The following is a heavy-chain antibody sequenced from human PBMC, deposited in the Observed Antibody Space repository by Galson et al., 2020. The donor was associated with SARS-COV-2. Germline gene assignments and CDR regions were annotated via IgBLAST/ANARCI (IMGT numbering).Heavy chain of an antibody. D-gene: IGHD3-22*01. CDR2: INGDGRSR. CDR3: ATQEFYYGSSGYEESDYGMDV. V-gene: IGHV3-74*01. Sequence: GGSLRLSCAASGFTFSNYWMHWVRQAPGKGLVWVSRINGDGRSRTYADSVKGRFTNSRDSAKNTVSLQMNSLRAEDTAVYYCATQEFYYGSSGYEESDYGMDVWGQGTTVTVSS. J-gene: IGHJ6*02. CDR1: GFTFSNYW.